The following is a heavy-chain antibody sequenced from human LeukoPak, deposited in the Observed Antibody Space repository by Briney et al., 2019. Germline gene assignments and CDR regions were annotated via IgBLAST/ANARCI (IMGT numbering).Heavy chain of an antibody. CDR2: ISYDGSNK. CDR3: ARASGYDGNWFDP. J-gene: IGHJ5*02. CDR1: GFTFSSYA. D-gene: IGHD5-12*01. V-gene: IGHV3-30*04. Sequence: GGSLRLSCAAFGFTFSSYAMHWVRQAPGKGLEWVAVISYDGSNKYYADSVKGRFTISRDNSKNTLYLQMNSLRAEDTAVYYCARASGYDGNWFDPWGQGTLVTVSS.